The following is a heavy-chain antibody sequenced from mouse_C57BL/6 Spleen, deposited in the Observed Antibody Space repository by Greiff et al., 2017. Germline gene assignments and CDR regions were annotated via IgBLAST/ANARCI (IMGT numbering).Heavy chain of an antibody. V-gene: IGHV1-64*01. Sequence: PGQGLEWIGMIHPNSGSTNYNEKFKSKATLTVDKSSSTAYMQLSSLTSEDSAVYYCARGVYYDYDRYAMDYWGQGTSVTVSS. CDR2: IHPNSGST. D-gene: IGHD2-4*01. J-gene: IGHJ4*01. CDR3: ARGVYYDYDRYAMDY.